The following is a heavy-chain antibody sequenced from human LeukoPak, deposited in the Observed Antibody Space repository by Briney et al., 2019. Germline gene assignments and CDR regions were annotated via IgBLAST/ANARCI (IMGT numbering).Heavy chain of an antibody. V-gene: IGHV4-39*07. Sequence: PSETLSLTCTGSGGSISSSSYYWGWIRQPPGKRLEWIGSIYYSGSTYYNPSLKSRVTISVDTSKNQFSLKLSSVTAADTAVYYCARLGSWNPNFNWFDPWGQGTLVTVSS. D-gene: IGHD1-26*01. CDR3: ARLGSWNPNFNWFDP. J-gene: IGHJ5*02. CDR2: IYYSGST. CDR1: GGSISSSSYY.